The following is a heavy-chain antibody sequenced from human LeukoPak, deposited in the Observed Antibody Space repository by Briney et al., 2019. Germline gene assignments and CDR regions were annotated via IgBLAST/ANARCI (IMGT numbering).Heavy chain of an antibody. V-gene: IGHV4-59*01. J-gene: IGHJ6*02. Sequence: SETLSLTCSVSGGSISSYYWSWIRQPPGQGLEWIGYMYIHWSTNYIPSLKSRVTISLDTSKNQFSLKLSSLTAADTAVYYCARHSVVPAAKTTYYYYYGMDVWGQGTTVSVSS. CDR2: MYIHWST. CDR3: ARHSVVPAAKTTYYYYYGMDV. D-gene: IGHD2-2*01. CDR1: GGSISSYY.